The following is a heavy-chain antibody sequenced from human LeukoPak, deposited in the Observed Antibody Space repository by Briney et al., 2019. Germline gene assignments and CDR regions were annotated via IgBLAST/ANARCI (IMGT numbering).Heavy chain of an antibody. Sequence: ASVKVSCKASSYTFTSYGISWVRQAPGQGLEWMGWISAYNGNTNYAQKLQGRVTMTTDTSTSTAYMELRSLRSEDTAVYYCARLYSSGWYFDYWGQGTLVTVSS. CDR3: ARLYSSGWYFDY. CDR1: SYTFTSYG. D-gene: IGHD6-19*01. V-gene: IGHV1-18*01. J-gene: IGHJ4*02. CDR2: ISAYNGNT.